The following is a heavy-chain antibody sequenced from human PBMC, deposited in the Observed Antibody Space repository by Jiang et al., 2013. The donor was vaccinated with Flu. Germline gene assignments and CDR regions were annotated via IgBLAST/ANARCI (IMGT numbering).Heavy chain of an antibody. CDR1: LFPFNNVS. CDR3: TTLSGRGLDY. J-gene: IGHJ4*02. D-gene: IGHD1-26*01. Sequence: QLLESGGGLVKPGGSLRLACTVSLFPFNNVSMSWVRQAPGKGLEWVGRFKIKPDGGTTDYAAPVKGRFSISRDDSKKTLYLQMNSLKTEDTGVYYCTTLSGRGLDYWGQGTLVTVSS. V-gene: IGHV3-15*01. CDR2: FKIKPDGGTT.